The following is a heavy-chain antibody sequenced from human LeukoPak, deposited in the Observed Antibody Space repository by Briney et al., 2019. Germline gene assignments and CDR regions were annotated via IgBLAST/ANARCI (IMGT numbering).Heavy chain of an antibody. CDR1: GFTVSSHY. D-gene: IGHD6-19*01. V-gene: IGHV3-23*01. CDR3: AKRMYGWYQIDY. Sequence: GGSLRLSSAASGFTVSSHYMSWVRQAPGKGLEWVSAITGPGEGTWYADSVQGRFTTSRDNSKNTLYLQMNSLRAEDTAVYFCAKRMYGWYQIDYWGQGTLVTVSS. CDR2: ITGPGEGT. J-gene: IGHJ4*02.